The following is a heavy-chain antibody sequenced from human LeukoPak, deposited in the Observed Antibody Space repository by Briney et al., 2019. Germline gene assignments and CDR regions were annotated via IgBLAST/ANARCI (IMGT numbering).Heavy chain of an antibody. CDR2: IYYSGRT. D-gene: IGHD3-3*01. Sequence: SETLSLTCTVSGGSISSSSYYWGWIRQPPGKGLEWIGYIYYSGRTYYNPSLKSRVTISVDTSRNQFSLKLSSVTAADTAVYYCARGVRYRQYYDFWSGYKYWGQGTLVTVSS. V-gene: IGHV4-39*07. J-gene: IGHJ4*02. CDR1: GGSISSSSYY. CDR3: ARGVRYRQYYDFWSGYKY.